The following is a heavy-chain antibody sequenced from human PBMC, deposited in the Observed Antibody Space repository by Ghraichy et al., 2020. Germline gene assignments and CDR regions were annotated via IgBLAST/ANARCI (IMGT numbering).Heavy chain of an antibody. D-gene: IGHD2-21*02. CDR1: GGSINNNY. Sequence: SQTLSLTCTVSGGSINNNYWSWIRQPPGKGLEWIGYIYYSGSTNYNPSLKSRVTISIDTSKNQFSLKLSSVTAADTAIYYCAGPNRVTLDYWGQGTLVTVSS. J-gene: IGHJ4*02. V-gene: IGHV4-59*03. CDR3: AGPNRVTLDY. CDR2: IYYSGST.